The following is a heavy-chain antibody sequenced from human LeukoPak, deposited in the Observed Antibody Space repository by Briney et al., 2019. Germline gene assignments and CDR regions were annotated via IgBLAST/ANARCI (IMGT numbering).Heavy chain of an antibody. CDR2: ISAYNGNT. D-gene: IGHD2-2*01. CDR3: ARDCSSTRGRCYYYMDV. CDR1: GYTFTSYG. Sequence: ASVKDSCKASGYTFTSYGISWVRQAPGQGLEWMGWISAYNGNTNYAQKLQGRVTMTTDTSTSTAYMELRSLRSDDTAVYYCARDCSSTRGRCYYYMDVWGKGTTVTVSS. V-gene: IGHV1-18*01. J-gene: IGHJ6*03.